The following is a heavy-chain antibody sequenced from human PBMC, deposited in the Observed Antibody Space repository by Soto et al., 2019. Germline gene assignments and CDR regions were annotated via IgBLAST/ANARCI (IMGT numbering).Heavy chain of an antibody. Sequence: GSLRLSCAASGFTFSSYAMSWVRQAPGKGLEWVSAISGDGSSTYFADSGKGRFTISRDNSKNTLYLQMNSLRAEDTAVYYCAKDWEFDWPNYYFDYWGQGTLVTVSS. D-gene: IGHD3-9*01. CDR2: ISGDGSST. J-gene: IGHJ4*02. V-gene: IGHV3-23*01. CDR1: GFTFSSYA. CDR3: AKDWEFDWPNYYFDY.